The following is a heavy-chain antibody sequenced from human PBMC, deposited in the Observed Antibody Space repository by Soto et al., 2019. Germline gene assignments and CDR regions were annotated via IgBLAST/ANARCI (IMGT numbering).Heavy chain of an antibody. Sequence: LRLSCGASGFTFSNYYMSWLRQAPGKGLEWVSYISSTGRTIYYADSVKGRFTVSRDNAQNSLSLKLNSLRVEDTAVYYCARSYSSGWAFDYWGQGTQVTVSS. CDR2: ISSTGRTI. D-gene: IGHD6-19*01. V-gene: IGHV3-11*01. CDR1: GFTFSNYY. J-gene: IGHJ4*02. CDR3: ARSYSSGWAFDY.